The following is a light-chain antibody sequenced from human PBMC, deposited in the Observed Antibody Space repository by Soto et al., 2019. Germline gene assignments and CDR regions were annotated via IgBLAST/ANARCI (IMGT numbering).Light chain of an antibody. J-gene: IGKJ1*01. CDR2: DAS. Sequence: IRMTQSPSSFSASTGDRVTITCRASQNINNWVAWYQQKPGKAPKFLIYDASTLQRGVSSRFSGSGFGTEFSLTINSLQPDDSGSYYCQHTRTFGQGTKVEVK. CDR3: QHTRT. V-gene: IGKV1-5*01. CDR1: QNINNW.